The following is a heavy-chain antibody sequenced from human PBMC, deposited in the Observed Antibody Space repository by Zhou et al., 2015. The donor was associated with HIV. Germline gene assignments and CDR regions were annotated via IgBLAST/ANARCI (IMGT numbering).Heavy chain of an antibody. CDR1: GGTFSSYA. D-gene: IGHD3-10*01. CDR2: IIPIFGTA. Sequence: QVQLVQSGAEVKKPGSSVKVSCKASGGTFSSYAISWVRQAPGQGLEWMGGIIPIFGTANYAQKFQGRVTITADESTSTAYMELSSLRSEDTAVYYCARVPPITMVQGVIIAWSRGWFDPWGQGTLVTVSS. V-gene: IGHV1-69*01. J-gene: IGHJ5*02. CDR3: ARVPPITMVQGVIIAWSRGWFDP.